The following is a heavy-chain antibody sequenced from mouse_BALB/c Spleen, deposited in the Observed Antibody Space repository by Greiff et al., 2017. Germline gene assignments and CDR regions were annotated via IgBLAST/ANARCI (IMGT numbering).Heavy chain of an antibody. J-gene: IGHJ1*01. CDR3: ARDYGSRRYFDD. Sequence: EVKLMESGAELVKPGASVKLSCTASGFNIKDSYMHWVKQRPEQGLEWIGRIDPANGNTKYDPKFQGKATITADTSSNTAYLQLSSLTSEDTAVYYCARDYGSRRYFDDWGEGTTVTVSS. CDR2: IDPANGNT. D-gene: IGHD1-1*01. CDR1: GFNIKDSY. V-gene: IGHV14-3*02.